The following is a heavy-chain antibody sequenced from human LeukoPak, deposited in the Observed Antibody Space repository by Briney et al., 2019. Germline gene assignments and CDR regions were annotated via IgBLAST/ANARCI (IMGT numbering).Heavy chain of an antibody. J-gene: IGHJ4*02. CDR3: ARERSGSSGYYYVDY. CDR1: GVSISSGGYY. Sequence: PSQTLSLTCTVSGVSISSGGYYWRWIRQHPGKGLEWIGYIYYSGSTYYNPSLKSRVTISVDTSKNQFSLKLSSVTAADTAVYYCARERSGSSGYYYVDYWGQGTLVTVSS. V-gene: IGHV4-31*03. D-gene: IGHD3-22*01. CDR2: IYYSGST.